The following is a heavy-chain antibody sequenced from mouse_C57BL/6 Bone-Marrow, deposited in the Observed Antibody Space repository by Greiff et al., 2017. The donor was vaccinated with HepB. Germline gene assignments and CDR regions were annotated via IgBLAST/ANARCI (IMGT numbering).Heavy chain of an antibody. CDR3: ARLTYYSNRYYAMDY. CDR2: IDPNSGGT. V-gene: IGHV1-72*01. CDR1: GYTFTSYW. D-gene: IGHD2-5*01. Sequence: QQSCKASGYTFTSYWMHWVKQRPGRGLEWIGRIDPNSGGTKYNEKFKSKATLTVDKPSSTAYMQLSSLTSEDSAVYYCARLTYYSNRYYAMDYWGQGTSVTVSS. J-gene: IGHJ4*01.